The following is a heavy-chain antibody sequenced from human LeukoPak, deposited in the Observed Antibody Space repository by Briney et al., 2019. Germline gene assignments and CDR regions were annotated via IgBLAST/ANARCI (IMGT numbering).Heavy chain of an antibody. Sequence: GASVKVSCKASGYTFTGYYMHWVRQAPGQGLEWMGWINPNSGGTNYAQKFQGWVTMTRDTSISTAYMELSRLRSEDTAVYYCARVGDVGASGIDYWGQGTLVTVSS. CDR2: INPNSGGT. D-gene: IGHD1-26*01. CDR3: ARVGDVGASGIDY. CDR1: GYTFTGYY. V-gene: IGHV1-2*04. J-gene: IGHJ4*02.